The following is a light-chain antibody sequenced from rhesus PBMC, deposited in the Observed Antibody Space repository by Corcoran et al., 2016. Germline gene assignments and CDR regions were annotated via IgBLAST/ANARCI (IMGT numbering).Light chain of an antibody. CDR2: YAY. V-gene: IGKV1S14*01. Sequence: DIQMTQSPSSLSASVGDTVTITCRASQGISNYLAWYQQKPGKAPKPLNYYAYNLESGVPSRLSVSGSGTVFTLTIISLQPEDFATYYCQQHNSYPPTFGPGTKLDIK. CDR3: QQHNSYPPT. CDR1: QGISNY. J-gene: IGKJ3*01.